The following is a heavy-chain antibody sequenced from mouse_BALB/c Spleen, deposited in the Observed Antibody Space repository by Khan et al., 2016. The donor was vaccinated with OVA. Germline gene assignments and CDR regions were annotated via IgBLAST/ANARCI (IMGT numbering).Heavy chain of an antibody. J-gene: IGHJ3*01. CDR1: GFTFSNYA. CDR2: ISSGDST. Sequence: EVELVESGGGLVKPGGSLKLSCAASGFTFSNYAMSWVRQSPEKRLEWVASISSGDSTYYPDSVKGRFTTFRDNAMNILYLQMSSLSSEDTAMYYCARDYWFAYWGQGTLVTVSA. V-gene: IGHV5-6-5*01. CDR3: ARDYWFAY.